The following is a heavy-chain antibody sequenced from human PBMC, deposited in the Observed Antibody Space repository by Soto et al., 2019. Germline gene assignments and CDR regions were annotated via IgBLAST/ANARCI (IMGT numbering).Heavy chain of an antibody. CDR1: GGSISSYY. Sequence: SETLSLTCTVSGGSISSYYWSWIRQPPGRGLEWVGYIYYSGSTNYNPSLKSRVTISVDTSKNQFSLKLSSVTAADTAVYYCARTMKQLAFLDVWGQGTTVTVSS. J-gene: IGHJ6*02. D-gene: IGHD6-6*01. CDR3: ARTMKQLAFLDV. V-gene: IGHV4-59*01. CDR2: IYYSGST.